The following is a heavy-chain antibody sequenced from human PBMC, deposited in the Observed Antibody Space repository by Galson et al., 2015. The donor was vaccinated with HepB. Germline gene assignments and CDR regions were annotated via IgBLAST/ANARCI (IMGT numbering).Heavy chain of an antibody. CDR1: GDSVSRNSGA. V-gene: IGHV6-1*01. J-gene: IGHJ3*02. CDR3: AREPHAFDI. Sequence: CAISGDSVSRNSGAWNWIRQSPSRGLEWLGRTYYRSKWYNDYAVSVKSRITTNADTSKNQFSLQLNSVTPEDTAVYYCAREPHAFDIWGQGTMVTVSS. CDR2: TYYRSKWYN.